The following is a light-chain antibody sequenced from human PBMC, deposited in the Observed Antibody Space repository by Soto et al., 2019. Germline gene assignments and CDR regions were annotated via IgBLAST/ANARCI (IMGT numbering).Light chain of an antibody. J-gene: IGLJ1*01. CDR2: EVN. CDR1: SSDVGNYNR. CDR3: CSYTTSSTYV. Sequence: QAVVTQPPSVSGSPGQSVAISCTGTSSDVGNYNRVSWYQQPPGTAPKLMIYEVNNRPSGVPDRFSGSKSGNTASLTISGLQAEDEADYYCCSYTTSSTYVFGTGTKLTVL. V-gene: IGLV2-18*02.